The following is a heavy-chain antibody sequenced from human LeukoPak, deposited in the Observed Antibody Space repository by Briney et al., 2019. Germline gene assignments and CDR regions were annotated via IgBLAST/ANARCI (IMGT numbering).Heavy chain of an antibody. Sequence: SETLSLTCTVSGGSINTYYWSWIRQPPGKGLEWIGYIYYSGSTNYNPSLKSRVTISVDTSKNQFSLKLSSVTAADTAVYYCAREMDYVWGSYRYWAFDIWGQGTMVTVSS. J-gene: IGHJ3*02. CDR1: GGSINTYY. D-gene: IGHD3-16*02. CDR2: IYYSGST. CDR3: AREMDYVWGSYRYWAFDI. V-gene: IGHV4-59*01.